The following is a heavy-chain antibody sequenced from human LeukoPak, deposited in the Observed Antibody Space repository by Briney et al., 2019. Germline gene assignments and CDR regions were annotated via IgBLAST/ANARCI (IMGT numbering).Heavy chain of an antibody. CDR1: GFTFSSYW. CDR3: AREGGWGSPAGY. CDR2: IKQDGSEE. J-gene: IGHJ4*02. Sequence: GGSLRLSCAASGFTFSSYWMTWVRQAPGKGLEWVANIKQDGSEENYVDSVKGRFTISRDNAKNSLYLQMNSLRAEDTAVYLCAREGGWGSPAGYWGQGTLVTVSS. V-gene: IGHV3-7*01. D-gene: IGHD2-2*01.